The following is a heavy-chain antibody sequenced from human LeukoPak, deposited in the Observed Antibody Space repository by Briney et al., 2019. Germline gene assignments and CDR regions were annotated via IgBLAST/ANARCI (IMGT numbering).Heavy chain of an antibody. CDR2: INPTGGST. J-gene: IGHJ4*02. CDR1: GYTFPSYF. CDR3: ARGLTRGQQLVVSY. D-gene: IGHD6-13*01. V-gene: IGHV1-46*01. Sequence: ASVKVSCKASGYTFPSYFMHWVRQAPGQGLEWMGIINPTGGSTTYAQKFQGRVTMTRDTSTSTVYMVLSSLRSDDTAVYYCARGLTRGQQLVVSYWGQGTLVTVSS.